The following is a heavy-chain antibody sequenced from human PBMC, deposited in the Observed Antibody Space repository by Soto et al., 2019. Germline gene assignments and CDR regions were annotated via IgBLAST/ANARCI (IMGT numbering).Heavy chain of an antibody. Sequence: GTLSLTCAVSGYSMSRGEYWGWIQEPGVKGLEWIGSIYRGGSTYYNPSLKSRVTISVDTSKNQFSLKMNSVTAADTAVYYCAAMRIAALPYMAIHWFDHWGQGTLVTVSS. J-gene: IGHJ5*02. D-gene: IGHD6-6*01. CDR3: AAMRIAALPYMAIHWFDH. V-gene: IGHV4-38-2*01. CDR1: GYSMSRGEY. CDR2: IYRGGST.